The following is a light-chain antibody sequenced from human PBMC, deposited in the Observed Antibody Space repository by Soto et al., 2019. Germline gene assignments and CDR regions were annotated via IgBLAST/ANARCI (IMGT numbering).Light chain of an antibody. CDR2: GAS. CDR3: QQYNNWPPMYT. J-gene: IGKJ2*01. Sequence: EIVMTQSPATLSVSPGERATISCRASQSVSSNLAWYQQKPGQAPRLLIYGASTRATGIPARFSGSGSETEFTLTISSLQSEDFAVYYCQQYNNWPPMYTFGQGTKLEIK. V-gene: IGKV3-15*01. CDR1: QSVSSN.